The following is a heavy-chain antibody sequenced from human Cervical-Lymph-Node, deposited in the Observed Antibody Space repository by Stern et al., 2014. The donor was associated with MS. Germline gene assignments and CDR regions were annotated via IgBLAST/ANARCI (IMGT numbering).Heavy chain of an antibody. CDR3: ARAAYSTSSYNY. D-gene: IGHD6-6*01. CDR1: GGTFNTNV. J-gene: IGHJ4*02. Sequence: QVQLVESGAEVKKPGSSVKVSCKASGGTFNTNVISWVRQAPGQGLEWMGGIIPIFGTALYAQKFQGRVTITANASTRAVYMVLSSRRSEDTAFYCWARAAYSTSSYNYWGQGTLVIVSS. V-gene: IGHV1-69*01. CDR2: IIPIFGTA.